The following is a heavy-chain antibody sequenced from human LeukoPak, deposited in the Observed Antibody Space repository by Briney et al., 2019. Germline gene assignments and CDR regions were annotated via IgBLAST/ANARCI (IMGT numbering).Heavy chain of an antibody. CDR1: GFTFSSYE. Sequence: GGSLRLSCAASGFTFSSYEMNWVRQAPGKGLEWVSYISSSGSTIYYADSVKGRFTISRDNSKNTLYLQMNSLRAEDTSVYYCAKDVQGVPLGYWGQGTLVTVSS. V-gene: IGHV3-48*03. CDR3: AKDVQGVPLGY. CDR2: ISSSGSTI. J-gene: IGHJ4*02. D-gene: IGHD1-1*01.